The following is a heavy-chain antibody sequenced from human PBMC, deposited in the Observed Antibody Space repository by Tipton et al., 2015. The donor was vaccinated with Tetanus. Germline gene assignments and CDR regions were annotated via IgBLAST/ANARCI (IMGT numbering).Heavy chain of an antibody. CDR2: INHRGST. Sequence: TLSLTCAVYGGSFSGYYWSWIRQPPGKGLEWIGEINHRGSTNYNPSLKSRVTISVETSKNQFSLKLSSVTAADTAVYYCARKNPYYYDSNGYYFDYWGQGTPVTVSS. J-gene: IGHJ4*02. D-gene: IGHD3-22*01. V-gene: IGHV4-34*01. CDR3: ARKNPYYYDSNGYYFDY. CDR1: GGSFSGYY.